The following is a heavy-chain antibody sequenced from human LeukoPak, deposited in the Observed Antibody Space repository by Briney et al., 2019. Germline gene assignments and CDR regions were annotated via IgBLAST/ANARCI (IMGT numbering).Heavy chain of an antibody. CDR3: AELGITMIGGV. Sequence: HSGGSLRLSCAASGFTFSNYGMSWVRKAPGKGLKWVSVISGSGGSTYYADSVKGRFTISRDNSKNTLYVQMNSLRAEDTAVYYCAELGITMIGGVWGKGTTVTISS. CDR1: GFTFSNYG. CDR2: ISGSGGST. V-gene: IGHV3-23*01. J-gene: IGHJ6*04. D-gene: IGHD3-10*02.